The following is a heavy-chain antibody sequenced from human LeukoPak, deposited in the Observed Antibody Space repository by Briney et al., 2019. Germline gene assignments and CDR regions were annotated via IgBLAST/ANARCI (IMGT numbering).Heavy chain of an antibody. CDR2: INPNSGGT. D-gene: IGHD6-13*01. CDR1: GYTFTGYY. V-gene: IGHV1-2*02. CDR3: AREGYSSSWYKFDP. Sequence: GASVKVSCKASGYTFTGYYMHWVRQAPGQGLEWMGWINPNSGGTNYAQKFQGRVTMTRDTSISTAYMELSRLRSDDTAVYYCAREGYSSSWYKFDPWGQGTLVTVSS. J-gene: IGHJ5*02.